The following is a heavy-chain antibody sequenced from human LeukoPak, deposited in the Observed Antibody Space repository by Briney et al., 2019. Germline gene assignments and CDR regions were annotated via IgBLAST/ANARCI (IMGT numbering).Heavy chain of an antibody. CDR3: ARLHDPQISFNWFDT. Sequence: SETLSLTCTVSGGSISSFYCSWIRQPPGKQLEWIGYIHTSGNTNHNPSLKSRVTMSVDTSKNQFSLPLSSVTAADTAVYYCARLHDPQISFNWFDTWGQGTLVTVSS. CDR1: GGSISSFY. CDR2: IHTSGNT. D-gene: IGHD3-16*02. J-gene: IGHJ5*02. V-gene: IGHV4-4*09.